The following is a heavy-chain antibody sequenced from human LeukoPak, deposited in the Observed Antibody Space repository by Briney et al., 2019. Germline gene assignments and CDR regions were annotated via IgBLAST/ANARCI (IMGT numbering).Heavy chain of an antibody. Sequence: SVKVSCKASGGTFSSYAISWVRQAPGQGLEWMGGIIPIFGTANYAQKFQGRVTITADKSTSTAYTELSSLRSEDTAVYYCARARGTAMGFQHWGQGTLVTVSS. CDR3: ARARGTAMGFQH. CDR1: GGTFSSYA. V-gene: IGHV1-69*06. CDR2: IIPIFGTA. J-gene: IGHJ1*01. D-gene: IGHD5-18*01.